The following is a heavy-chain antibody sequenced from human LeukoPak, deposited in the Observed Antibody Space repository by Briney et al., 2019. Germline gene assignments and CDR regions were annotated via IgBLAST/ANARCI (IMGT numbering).Heavy chain of an antibody. CDR3: ATIVTVRPDYYDSSGYPLDY. J-gene: IGHJ4*02. V-gene: IGHV1-24*01. Sequence: ASVKVSCKVSGYTLTELSMHWVRQAPGKGLEWMGGLDPEDGETIYAQKFQGRVTMTEDTSTDTAYMELSSLRSEDTAVYYCATIVTVRPDYYDSSGYPLDYWGQGTLVTVSS. CDR1: GYTLTELS. D-gene: IGHD3-22*01. CDR2: LDPEDGET.